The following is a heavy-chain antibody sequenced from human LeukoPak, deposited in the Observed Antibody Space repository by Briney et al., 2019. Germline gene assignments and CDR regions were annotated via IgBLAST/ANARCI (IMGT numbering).Heavy chain of an antibody. CDR2: ISSNGGST. CDR3: AELGITMIGGV. CDR1: GFNFSSYA. V-gene: IGHV3-64*04. J-gene: IGHJ6*04. Sequence: GGSLRLSCAASGFNFSSYAMHWVRQAPGKGLEYVSAISSNGGSTYYADSVKGRFTISRDNAKNSLYLQMNSLRAEDTAVYYCAELGITMIGGVWGKGTTVTISS. D-gene: IGHD3-10*02.